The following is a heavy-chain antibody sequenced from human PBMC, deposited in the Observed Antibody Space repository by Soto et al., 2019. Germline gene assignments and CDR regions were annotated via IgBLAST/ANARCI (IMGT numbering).Heavy chain of an antibody. D-gene: IGHD3-3*01. CDR1: GFTLSSYW. CDR2: IKQDGSEK. Sequence: GGSLRLSCAASGFTLSSYWMSWVRQAPGKGLEWVANIKQDGSEKYYVDSVKGRFTISRDNAKNTLYLQMNSLRAEDTAVYYCENSNRDYDFWRGYYAYSYGMAVWGQGTPVTVSS. CDR3: ENSNRDYDFWRGYYAYSYGMAV. J-gene: IGHJ6*02. V-gene: IGHV3-7*01.